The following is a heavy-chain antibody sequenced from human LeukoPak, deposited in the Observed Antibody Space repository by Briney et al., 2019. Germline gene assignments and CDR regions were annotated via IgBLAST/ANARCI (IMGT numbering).Heavy chain of an antibody. CDR1: GFTFSSYA. J-gene: IGHJ4*02. Sequence: GGSLRLSCAASGFTFSSYAMHWVRQAPGKGLEWVAVISYDGSNKYYADSVKGRFTISRDNSKNTLYLQMNSLRAEDTALYYCARVWLARSNPLDYWGQGTLVTVSS. V-gene: IGHV3-30*04. D-gene: IGHD3-10*01. CDR3: ARVWLARSNPLDY. CDR2: ISYDGSNK.